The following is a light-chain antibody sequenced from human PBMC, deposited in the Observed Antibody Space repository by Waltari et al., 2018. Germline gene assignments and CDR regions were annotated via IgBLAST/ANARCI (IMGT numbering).Light chain of an antibody. CDR3: AAWDDSLNGNM. CDR1: NSNIGSNT. CDR2: TNK. Sequence: QSVLTQPPSASGTPGQRVTISCSGSNSNIGSNTVNWYQHLPGTAPKLLIYTNKRRPSGVPYRFSGSKSGTSASLAISGLQSEDEADYYCAAWDDSLNGNMFGSGTKVTVL. V-gene: IGLV1-44*01. J-gene: IGLJ6*01.